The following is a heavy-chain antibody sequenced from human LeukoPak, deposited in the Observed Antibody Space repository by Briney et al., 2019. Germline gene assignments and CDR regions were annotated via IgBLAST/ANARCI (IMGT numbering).Heavy chain of an antibody. CDR2: IYYSGST. CDR3: ARSQGIAAAGTY. J-gene: IGHJ4*02. Sequence: PSETLSLTCTVSGGSISSSSYYWGWIRQPPGKGLEWIGSIYYSGSTYYNPSLKSRVTLSVDTSKNQFSLKLSSVTAADTAVYYCARSQGIAAAGTYWGQGTLDTVSS. V-gene: IGHV4-39*01. CDR1: GGSISSSSYY. D-gene: IGHD6-13*01.